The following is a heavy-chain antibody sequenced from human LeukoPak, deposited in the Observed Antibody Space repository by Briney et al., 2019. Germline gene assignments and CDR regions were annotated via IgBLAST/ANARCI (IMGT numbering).Heavy chain of an antibody. D-gene: IGHD1-1*01. CDR2: INPNSGGT. CDR3: AKDSKIFTWNDRVY. Sequence: ASMKVSCKASGYTFTGYYIHWVRQAPGQGLEWMGWINPNSGGTNYAQKFQGRVTMTRDTSISTVYMELSRLRSDDTAVYYCAKDSKIFTWNDRVYWGQGTLVTVSS. CDR1: GYTFTGYY. J-gene: IGHJ4*02. V-gene: IGHV1-2*02.